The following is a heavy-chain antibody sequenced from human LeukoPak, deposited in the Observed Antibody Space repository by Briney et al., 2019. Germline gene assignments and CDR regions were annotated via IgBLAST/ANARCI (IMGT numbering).Heavy chain of an antibody. V-gene: IGHV1-69*04. Sequence: GASVKVSCKASGGTFSSYAISWVRQAPGQGLEWMGRVIPILGIANSAQKFQGRVTITADKSTSTAYMELSSLRSEDTAVYYCARDASQVVPAAIDIWGQGTMVTVSS. D-gene: IGHD2-2*01. J-gene: IGHJ3*02. CDR3: ARDASQVVPAAIDI. CDR1: GGTFSSYA. CDR2: VIPILGIA.